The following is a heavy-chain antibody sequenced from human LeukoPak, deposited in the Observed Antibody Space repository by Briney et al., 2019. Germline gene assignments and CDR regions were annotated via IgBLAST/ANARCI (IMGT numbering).Heavy chain of an antibody. CDR3: AERGGDY. D-gene: IGHD3-10*01. Sequence: PGGSLRLSCAASGFTFSDYYMSWIRQAPGKGLEWVSTISGSGGSTYCADSVKGRFTISRDSSKNTLYLQMSNLTAEDTAVYYCAERGGDYWGQGTLVTVSS. CDR1: GFTFSDYY. V-gene: IGHV3-23*01. J-gene: IGHJ4*02. CDR2: ISGSGGST.